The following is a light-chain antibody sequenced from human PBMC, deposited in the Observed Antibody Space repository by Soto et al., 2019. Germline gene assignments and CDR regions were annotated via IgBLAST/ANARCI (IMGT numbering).Light chain of an antibody. CDR2: AAS. CDR3: HQYNNWPRT. CDR1: QSVSSN. V-gene: IGKV3-15*01. Sequence: EIVMTQSPATLSVSPGEGATLSCRASQSVSSNLAWYQQKPGQAPRLLIYAASTRATGTPARFSGGGSATDFTLTISSLQYEDFAVYYCHQYNNWPRTFGPGTKVDIK. J-gene: IGKJ3*01.